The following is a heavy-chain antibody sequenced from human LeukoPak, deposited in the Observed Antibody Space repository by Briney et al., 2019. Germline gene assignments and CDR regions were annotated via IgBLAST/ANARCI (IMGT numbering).Heavy chain of an antibody. J-gene: IGHJ6*02. D-gene: IGHD4-17*01. Sequence: PGGSLRLSCAASGFTFSSYAMSWVRQAPGKGLEWVSAISGSGGSTYYADSVKGRFTISRDNSKNTLYLQMNSLRAEDTAVYHCAKGYGDCYYYYGMDVWGQGTTVTVSS. V-gene: IGHV3-23*01. CDR2: ISGSGGST. CDR1: GFTFSSYA. CDR3: AKGYGDCYYYYGMDV.